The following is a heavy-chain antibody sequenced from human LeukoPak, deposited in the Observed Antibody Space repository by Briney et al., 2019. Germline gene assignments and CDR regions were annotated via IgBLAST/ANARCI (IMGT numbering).Heavy chain of an antibody. CDR2: IYPDDSDT. CDR3: ARRSGNYYGVDY. Sequence: GESLKISCKVSGYSFTSYWIAWVRQMPGKGLEWMGIIYPDDSDTTYNPSFQGQVTISADKSISTAYLQWSSLKTSDTAMYYCARRSGNYYGVDYWGQGTLVTVSS. V-gene: IGHV5-51*01. J-gene: IGHJ4*02. CDR1: GYSFTSYW. D-gene: IGHD1-26*01.